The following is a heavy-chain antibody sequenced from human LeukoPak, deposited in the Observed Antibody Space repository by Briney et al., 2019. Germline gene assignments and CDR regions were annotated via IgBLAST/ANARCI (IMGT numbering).Heavy chain of an antibody. V-gene: IGHV3-23*01. J-gene: IGHJ4*02. CDR3: AKVFPNPPRTPRGVYDY. Sequence: GGSLRLSCAAPGFTFSSYAMSWVRQAPGKGLEWVSAISGSGGSTYYADSVKGRFTISRDNSKNTLYLQMNSLRAEDTAVYYCAKVFPNPPRTPRGVYDYWGQGTLVTVSS. CDR2: ISGSGGST. D-gene: IGHD2-8*02. CDR1: GFTFSSYA.